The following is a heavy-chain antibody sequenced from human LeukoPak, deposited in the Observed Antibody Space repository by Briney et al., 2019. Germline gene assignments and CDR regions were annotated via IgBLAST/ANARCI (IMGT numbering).Heavy chain of an antibody. CDR3: ARAPPVSYDFWSGYYPNWFDP. Sequence: GASVKVSCKASGYTFASYDINWVRQVTGQGLEWMGWMNPNSGNTGYAQKFQGRVTMTRNTSISTAYMELSSLRSEDTAVYYCARAPPVSYDFWSGYYPNWFDPWGQGTLVTVSS. CDR2: MNPNSGNT. J-gene: IGHJ5*02. D-gene: IGHD3-3*01. CDR1: GYTFASYD. V-gene: IGHV1-8*01.